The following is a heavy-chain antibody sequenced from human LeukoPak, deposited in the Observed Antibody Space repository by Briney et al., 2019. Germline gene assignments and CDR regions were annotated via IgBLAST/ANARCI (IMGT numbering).Heavy chain of an antibody. Sequence: GGSLRLSCAASGFTFSSYWMSWVRQAPGKGLEWVANIKQDGSEKYYVDSVKGRFTISRDNAKNSLYLQMNSLRAEDTAVYYCAREERGYYYYYMDVWGKGTTVTVSS. CDR1: GFTFSSYW. V-gene: IGHV3-7*01. CDR3: AREERGYYYYYMDV. J-gene: IGHJ6*03. CDR2: IKQDGSEK.